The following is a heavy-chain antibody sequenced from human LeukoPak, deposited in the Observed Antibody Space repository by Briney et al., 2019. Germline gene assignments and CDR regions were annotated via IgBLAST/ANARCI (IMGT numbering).Heavy chain of an antibody. Sequence: ASVKVSCKASGYTFTSNYIHWVRQAPGQGLERMGMIYPRDGSTSYAQRFQDRVTITMDTSASTVYMEMNDLGSEDTAVYYCARGYSGCFHYWGQGALVTVSS. CDR1: GYTFTSNY. CDR3: ARGYSGCFHY. D-gene: IGHD1-26*01. J-gene: IGHJ4*02. V-gene: IGHV1-46*01. CDR2: IYPRDGST.